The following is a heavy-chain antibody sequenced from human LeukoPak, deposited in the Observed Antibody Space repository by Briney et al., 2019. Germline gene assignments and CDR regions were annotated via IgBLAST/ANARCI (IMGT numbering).Heavy chain of an antibody. J-gene: IGHJ5*02. CDR3: ARDGRFSDWFVP. Sequence: SQTLSLTCTVSGGSISSGSYYWSWIRQPAGKGLEWIGRIYTSGSTNYNPSLKSRVTISVDTSKNQLSLKLSSVTAADTAVYYCARDGRFSDWFVPWGQGTLVTVSS. CDR1: GGSISSGSYY. CDR2: IYTSGST. V-gene: IGHV4-61*02.